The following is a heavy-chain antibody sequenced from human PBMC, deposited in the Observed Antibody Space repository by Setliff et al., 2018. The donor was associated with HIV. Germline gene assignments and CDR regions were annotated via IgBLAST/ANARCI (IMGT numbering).Heavy chain of an antibody. V-gene: IGHV3-15*01. D-gene: IGHD2-21*02. Sequence: GALRLSCAASGFNFNKGWMSWVRQAPGKGLKWVGRINSKTDGGAVGYAASVKDRFTISRDDSKSTLYLEMSSLQTEDTGVYYCTTDRTGDGDCFYWGQGTPVTVSS. CDR3: TTDRTGDGDCFY. CDR1: GFNFNKGW. CDR2: INSKTDGGAV. J-gene: IGHJ4*02.